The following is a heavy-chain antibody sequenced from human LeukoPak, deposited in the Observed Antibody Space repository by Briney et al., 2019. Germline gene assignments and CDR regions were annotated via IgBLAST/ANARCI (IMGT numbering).Heavy chain of an antibody. J-gene: IGHJ4*02. CDR1: GGSFIGFH. D-gene: IGHD5-18*01. CDR3: ARGYSYFFDY. V-gene: IGHV4-34*01. Sequence: SETLSLTCAVYGGSFIGFHWNWIRQPPGKGLEWIGDINHSGSTNYNPSLKSRVTISVDTSKNQFSLKLSSVTAADTAVYYCARGYSYFFDYWGQGTLVTVSS. CDR2: INHSGST.